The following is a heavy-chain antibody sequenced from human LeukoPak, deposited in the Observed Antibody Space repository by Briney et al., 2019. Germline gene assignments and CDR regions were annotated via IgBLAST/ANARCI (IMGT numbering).Heavy chain of an antibody. CDR3: AISAFDY. V-gene: IGHV1-46*01. J-gene: IGHJ4*02. D-gene: IGHD3-10*01. Sequence: AASVKVSCKASGYTFIKYNMHWVRQAPGQGLEWLGIINPKIGDATSTQKFKGRVTMSWDTSTTTVYMEMRSLTSDDTAVYYCAISAFDYWGQGTRVTVSS. CDR2: INPKIGDA. CDR1: GYTFIKYN.